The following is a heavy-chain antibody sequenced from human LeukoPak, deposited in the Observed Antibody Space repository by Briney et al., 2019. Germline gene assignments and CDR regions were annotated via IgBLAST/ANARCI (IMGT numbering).Heavy chain of an antibody. D-gene: IGHD2-2*01. Sequence: ASVKVSCKASGYTVTGYYMHWVRQAPGQGLEWMGWINPNSGGTNYAQKFRGRVTMTRDTSISTAYMELSRLRSDDTAVYYCARKYCSSTSCYLYGMDVWGQGTTVTVSS. J-gene: IGHJ6*02. CDR3: ARKYCSSTSCYLYGMDV. CDR2: INPNSGGT. CDR1: GYTVTGYY. V-gene: IGHV1-2*02.